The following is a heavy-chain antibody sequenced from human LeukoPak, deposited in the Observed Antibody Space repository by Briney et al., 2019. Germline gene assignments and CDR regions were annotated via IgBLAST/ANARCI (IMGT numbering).Heavy chain of an antibody. D-gene: IGHD6-19*01. Sequence: ASAKVSCKASGYTFTNYYMHWVRQAPGQGLEWMGIINPSGGTTSYAQKFQGRVTMTRDTSTSTVYMELSGLRSEDTGVYYCAREPSSGWPNYFDYWGQGTLVTVSS. CDR1: GYTFTNYY. CDR2: INPSGGTT. J-gene: IGHJ4*02. V-gene: IGHV1-46*01. CDR3: AREPSSGWPNYFDY.